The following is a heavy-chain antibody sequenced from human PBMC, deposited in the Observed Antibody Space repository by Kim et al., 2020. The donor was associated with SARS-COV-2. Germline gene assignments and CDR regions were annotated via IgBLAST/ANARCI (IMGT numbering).Heavy chain of an antibody. CDR3: AKYNPLVVAPFDP. Sequence: GGSLRLSCAASGFTFSGYAMSWVRQAPGKGLEWVSAIRGRGGSTYKADSVTGRFTITRDNSKSTLYLQMNSLRTKDTAVYYCAKYNPLVVAPFDPWGQGTLVTVSS. CDR2: IRGRGGST. J-gene: IGHJ5*02. V-gene: IGHV3-23*01. D-gene: IGHD3-22*01. CDR1: GFTFSGYA.